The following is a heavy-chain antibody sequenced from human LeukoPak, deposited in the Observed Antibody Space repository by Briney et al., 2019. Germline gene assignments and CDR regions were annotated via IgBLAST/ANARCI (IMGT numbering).Heavy chain of an antibody. CDR2: IYYSGST. CDR1: GGSISSNNYY. CDR3: ARDPGGSARSGSFYYYYYMDV. V-gene: IGHV4-39*02. J-gene: IGHJ6*03. D-gene: IGHD3-10*01. Sequence: PSETLSLTCTVSGGSISSNNYYWGWIRQPPGKGLEWIGSIYYSGSTYYNPSLKSRVTISVDTSKNQFSLKLSSVTAADTAVYYCARDPGGSARSGSFYYYYYMDVWGKGTTVTVSS.